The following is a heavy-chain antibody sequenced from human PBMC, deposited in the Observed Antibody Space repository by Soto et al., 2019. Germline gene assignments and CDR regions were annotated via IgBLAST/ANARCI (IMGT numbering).Heavy chain of an antibody. CDR1: GGTFSSYA. D-gene: IGHD3-22*01. CDR2: IIPIFGTA. Sequence: QVQLVQSGAEVKKPGSSVKVSCKASGGTFSSYAISWVRQARGQGLEWMGGIIPIFGTANYAQKFQGRVTITADESTSTAYMELSSLRSEDTAVYYCASPDLLYDSSGYYYAFDYWGQGTLVTVSS. V-gene: IGHV1-69*01. J-gene: IGHJ4*02. CDR3: ASPDLLYDSSGYYYAFDY.